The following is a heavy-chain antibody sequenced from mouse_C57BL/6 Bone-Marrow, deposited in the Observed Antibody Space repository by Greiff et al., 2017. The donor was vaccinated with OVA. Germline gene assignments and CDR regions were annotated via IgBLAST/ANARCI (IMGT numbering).Heavy chain of an antibody. V-gene: IGHV6-3*01. J-gene: IGHJ2*01. D-gene: IGHD4-1*01. CDR2: IRLKSDNYAT. CDR1: GFTFSNYW. Sequence: EVKVEESGGGLVQPGGSMKLSCVASGFTFSNYWMNWVRQSPEKGLEWVAQIRLKSDNYATHYEVSVKGRFTISRDDSKSSFYLQMNHLRADYTVIYCCTSPLNWYYFDYWGQGTTLTVSS. CDR3: TSPLNWYYFDY.